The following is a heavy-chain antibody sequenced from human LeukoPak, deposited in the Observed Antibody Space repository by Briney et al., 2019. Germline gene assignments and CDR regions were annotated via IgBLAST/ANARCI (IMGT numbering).Heavy chain of an antibody. CDR2: ISSSSSTI. CDR1: GFTFSSYS. J-gene: IGHJ4*02. V-gene: IGHV3-48*04. D-gene: IGHD3-3*01. Sequence: GGSLRLSCAASGFTFSSYSMNWVRQAPGKGLEWVSYISSSSSTIYYADSVKGRFTISRDNAKNSLYLQMNSLRAEDTAVYYCASFWATDYWGQGTLVTVSS. CDR3: ASFWATDY.